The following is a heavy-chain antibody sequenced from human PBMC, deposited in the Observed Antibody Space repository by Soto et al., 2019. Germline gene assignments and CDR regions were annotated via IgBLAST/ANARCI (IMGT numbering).Heavy chain of an antibody. V-gene: IGHV1-46*03. CDR2: INPSGGST. CDR1: GYTFTSYY. CDR3: ARDKGSGSYWDAFDI. D-gene: IGHD3-10*01. J-gene: IGHJ3*02. Sequence: ASVKVSYKASGYTFTSYYMHWVRQAPGQGLEWMGIINPSGGSTSYAQKFQGRVTMTRDTSTSTVYMELSSLRSEDTAVYYCARDKGSGSYWDAFDIWGQGTMVTVSS.